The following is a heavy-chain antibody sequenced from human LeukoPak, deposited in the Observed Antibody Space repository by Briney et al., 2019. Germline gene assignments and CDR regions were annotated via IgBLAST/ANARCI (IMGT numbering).Heavy chain of an antibody. J-gene: IGHJ4*02. D-gene: IGHD1-1*01. CDR2: ISYDGSNK. V-gene: IGHV3-30-3*01. Sequence: PGGSLRLSCAASGFTFSSYAMHWVRQAPGKGLEWVAVISYDGSNKYYADSVKGRFTISRDNSKNTLYLRMNSLRAEDTAVYYCARVDRNDLDYWGQGTLVTVSS. CDR1: GFTFSSYA. CDR3: ARVDRNDLDY.